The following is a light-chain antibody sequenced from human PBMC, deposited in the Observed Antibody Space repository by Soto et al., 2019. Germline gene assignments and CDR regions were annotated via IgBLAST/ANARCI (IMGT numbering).Light chain of an antibody. V-gene: IGLV2-14*03. CDR2: DVS. CDR1: SSDVGGYNY. CDR3: SSSTSSSTVV. Sequence: QSALAQPASVSGSPGQSITISCTGTSSDVGGYNYVSWYQQHPGKAPKLMIYDVSNRPSGVSNRFSGSRSGNTASLTISGLQGEDEADYYCSSSTSSSTVVFGGGTKLTVL. J-gene: IGLJ3*02.